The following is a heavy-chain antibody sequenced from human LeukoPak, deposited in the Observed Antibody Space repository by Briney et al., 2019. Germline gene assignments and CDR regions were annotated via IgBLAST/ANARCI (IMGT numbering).Heavy chain of an antibody. J-gene: IGHJ4*02. V-gene: IGHV3-21*01. CDR1: GFIFTSYG. Sequence: PGGSLRLSCAASGFIFTSYGMHWVRQAPGKGLEWVSIISSGSSAIFSADALKGRFTISRDDAKNLLYLDMNSLRAEDTAVYYCARGHTAVTRHFDFWGQGTLVTVSS. D-gene: IGHD4-17*01. CDR3: ARGHTAVTRHFDF. CDR2: ISSGSSAI.